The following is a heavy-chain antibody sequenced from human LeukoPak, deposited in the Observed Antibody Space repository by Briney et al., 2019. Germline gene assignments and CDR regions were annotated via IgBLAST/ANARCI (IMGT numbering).Heavy chain of an antibody. D-gene: IGHD2-15*01. CDR2: IYYSGST. CDR3: ARGSHCNGGSCYFWPYYYGMDV. V-gene: IGHV4-59*01. J-gene: IGHJ6*02. CDR1: GGSISSYY. Sequence: PSETLSLTCTVSGGSISSYYWSWIRQPPGKGLEWIGYIYYSGSTNYNPSLKSRVTISVDTSKNQFSLKLSSVTAADTAVYYCARGSHCNGGSCYFWPYYYGMDVWGQGTTVTVSS.